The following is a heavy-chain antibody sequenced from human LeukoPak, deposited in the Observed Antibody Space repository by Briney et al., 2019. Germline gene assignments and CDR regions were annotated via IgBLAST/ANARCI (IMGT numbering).Heavy chain of an antibody. J-gene: IGHJ4*02. Sequence: GGSLRLSCAASGFTFWDYRMTWGRQARGKVVEWVANIKQDGSEKYYVDSVKGLFTISRDNAKTSLYLQISSLAVEDTAVYYCASYLYWWSDLGYWGQGTLVTVSS. CDR2: IKQDGSEK. CDR1: GFTFWDYR. V-gene: IGHV3-7*01. CDR3: ASYLYWWSDLGY. D-gene: IGHD2-8*02.